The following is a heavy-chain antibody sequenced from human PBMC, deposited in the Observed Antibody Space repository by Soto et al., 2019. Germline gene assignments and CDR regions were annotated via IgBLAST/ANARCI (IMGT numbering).Heavy chain of an antibody. V-gene: IGHV3-21*01. CDR3: ARDSGNYGSGSYYKPFDP. D-gene: IGHD3-10*01. CDR1: GFTFSSYS. J-gene: IGHJ5*02. Sequence: EVQLVESGGGLVKPGGSLRLSCAASGFTFSSYSMNWVRQAPEKGLEWVSSISSSSSYIYYADSVKGRFTISRDNAKNSLYLQMNSLRAEDTAVYYCARDSGNYGSGSYYKPFDPWGQGTLVTVSS. CDR2: ISSSSSYI.